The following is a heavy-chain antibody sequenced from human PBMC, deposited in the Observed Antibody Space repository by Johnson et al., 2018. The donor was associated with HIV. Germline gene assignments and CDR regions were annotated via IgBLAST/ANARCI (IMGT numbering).Heavy chain of an antibody. CDR3: ARERYYYDSSGSYNPHAFDI. V-gene: IGHV3-NL1*01. CDR2: IYSGGST. CDR1: GFTFSSYG. D-gene: IGHD3-22*01. J-gene: IGHJ3*02. Sequence: QVQLVESGGGVVQPGRSLRLSCAASGFTFSSYGMHWVRQAPGKGLEWVLVIYSGGSTYYADSVKGRFTISRDNSKNSLYLQMNSLRDEDTALYYCARERYYYDSSGSYNPHAFDIRGQGTMVTVSS.